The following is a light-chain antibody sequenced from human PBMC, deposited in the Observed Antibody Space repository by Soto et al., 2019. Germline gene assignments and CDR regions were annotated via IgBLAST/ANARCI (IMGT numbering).Light chain of an antibody. CDR2: GAS. J-gene: IGKJ1*01. CDR1: QSVGSD. Sequence: EIVMTQSPATLSVSPGARATLSCRATQSVGSDLVWYRKKPGQAPRLLTYGASNRAAGVPDRFSGSGSGTVFTLTISILQSDDFAVYYCQQYLDWPRTFGQGTKVEIK. CDR3: QQYLDWPRT. V-gene: IGKV3-15*01.